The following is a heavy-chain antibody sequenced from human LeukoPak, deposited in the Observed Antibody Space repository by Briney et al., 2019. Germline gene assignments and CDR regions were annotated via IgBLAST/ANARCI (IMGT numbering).Heavy chain of an antibody. J-gene: IGHJ4*02. V-gene: IGHV4-39*01. D-gene: IGHD6-6*01. CDR3: ASVYSSSFDY. CDR2: IYYSGST. Sequence: SETLSLTCTVSGGSISSSSYYWGWSRQPPGKGLEGSVSIYYSGSTYYNPSLKSRVTISVDTSKNQFSLKLSSVTAADTAVYYCASVYSSSFDYWGQGTLVTVSS. CDR1: GGSISSSSYY.